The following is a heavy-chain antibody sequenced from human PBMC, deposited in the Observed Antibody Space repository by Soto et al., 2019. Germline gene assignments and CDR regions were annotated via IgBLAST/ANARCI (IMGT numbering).Heavy chain of an antibody. Sequence: PSETLSLTCTVSGGSISSYYWSWIRQPPGKGLEWIGYIYYSGSTNYNPSLKSRVTISVDTSKNQFSLKLSSATAADTAVYYCFCGYSYITYDYWGQGTLVTVSS. V-gene: IGHV4-59*08. J-gene: IGHJ4*02. D-gene: IGHD5-18*01. CDR3: FCGYSYITYDY. CDR1: GGSISSYY. CDR2: IYYSGST.